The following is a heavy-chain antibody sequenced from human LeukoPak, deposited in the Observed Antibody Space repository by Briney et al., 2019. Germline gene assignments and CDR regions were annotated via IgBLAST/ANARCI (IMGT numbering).Heavy chain of an antibody. Sequence: GGSLRLSGAASGFTFSSYVMHWVRQAPGKGLEWVAVISYDGSNKYYADSVKGRFTISRDNSKNTLYLQMNSLRAEDTAVYYWAKFRKGLEEKKGGFDYGAQETLVTVSS. CDR2: ISYDGSNK. V-gene: IGHV3-30*18. J-gene: IGHJ4*02. CDR1: GFTFSSYV. D-gene: IGHD1-1*01. CDR3: AKFRKGLEEKKGGFDY.